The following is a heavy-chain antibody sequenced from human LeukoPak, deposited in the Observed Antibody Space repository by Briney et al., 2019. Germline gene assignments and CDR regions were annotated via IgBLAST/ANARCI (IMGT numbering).Heavy chain of an antibody. CDR3: ARDHPYMDV. CDR2: IYHSGST. J-gene: IGHJ6*03. CDR1: GGSISSGSYY. V-gene: IGHV4-61*02. Sequence: SETLSLTCTVSGGSISSGSYYWSWIRQPAGKGLEWIGRIYHSGSTYYNPSLKSRVTISVDTSRNQFSLKLTSVTAADTAMYYCARDHPYMDVWGKGTTVTVSS.